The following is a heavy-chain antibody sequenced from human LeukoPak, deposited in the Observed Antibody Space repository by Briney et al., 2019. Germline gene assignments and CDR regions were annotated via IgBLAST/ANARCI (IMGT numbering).Heavy chain of an antibody. Sequence: TGGSLRLSCAASGFTFDDYGMSWVRQAPGKGLEWVSGISWNGGSTGYADSVKGRFTISRDNAKNSLYMQMNSLRAEDTALYYCARGTLKAAATDFDYWGQGTLVTVSS. D-gene: IGHD6-13*01. J-gene: IGHJ4*02. CDR2: ISWNGGST. V-gene: IGHV3-20*04. CDR3: ARGTLKAAATDFDY. CDR1: GFTFDDYG.